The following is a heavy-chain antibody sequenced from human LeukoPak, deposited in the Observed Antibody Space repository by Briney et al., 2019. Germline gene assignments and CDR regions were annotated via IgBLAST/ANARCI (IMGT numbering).Heavy chain of an antibody. Sequence: GGSLRLSCAASGFTFSSYSMNWVRQAPGKGPEWVSSISSSSSYIYYADSVKGRFTISRDNAKNSLYLQMNSLRAEDTAVYYCARGPLAAAGDYWGQGTLVTVSS. CDR3: ARGPLAAAGDY. V-gene: IGHV3-21*01. D-gene: IGHD6-13*01. J-gene: IGHJ4*02. CDR2: ISSSSSYI. CDR1: GFTFSSYS.